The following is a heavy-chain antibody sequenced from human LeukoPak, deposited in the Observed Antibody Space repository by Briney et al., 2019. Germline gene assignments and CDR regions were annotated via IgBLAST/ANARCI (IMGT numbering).Heavy chain of an antibody. CDR1: GFTFNTFW. V-gene: IGHV3-7*01. D-gene: IGHD3-3*01. J-gene: IGHJ4*02. Sequence: GGSLRLSCAASGFTFNTFWMSWVRQAPGKGLEWVANINQEGSEQYYVDSVKGRFTISRDNAKNTLSLQMHSPRVEDTAIYYCARDFLLFGVVVPNDFWGQGTMVAVSS. CDR3: ARDFLLFGVVVPNDF. CDR2: INQEGSEQ.